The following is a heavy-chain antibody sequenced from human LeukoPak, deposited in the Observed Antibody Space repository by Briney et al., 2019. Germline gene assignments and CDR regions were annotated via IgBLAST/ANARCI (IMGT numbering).Heavy chain of an antibody. Sequence: SVTVSCKASGRSFSSATINWVRQAPGQGLERMGGITPIFRTPNYAQKFQGRVTITAVESMSTAYMELSSLRSEDTAVYYCARGWIAETTVVTPYNYWGQGTLVTVSS. CDR1: GRSFSSAT. J-gene: IGHJ4*02. CDR3: ARGWIAETTVVTPYNY. D-gene: IGHD2-21*02. CDR2: ITPIFRTP. V-gene: IGHV1-69*13.